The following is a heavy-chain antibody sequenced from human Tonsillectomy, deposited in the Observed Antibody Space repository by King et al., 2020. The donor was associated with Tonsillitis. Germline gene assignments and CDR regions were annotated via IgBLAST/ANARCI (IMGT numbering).Heavy chain of an antibody. D-gene: IGHD5-12*01. V-gene: IGHV4-59*01. Sequence: QLQESGPGLVKPSETLSLTCTVSGDSIRSYYWSWIRQPPGKGLEWIGYIYYNGSTNYNPSLKSRVTISIHTSKIQFSLRLSSVTAADTAVYYCARSPEWLRGEAIYYYYYGMDVWGQGTTVTVSS. CDR3: ARSPEWLRGEAIYYYYYGMDV. CDR2: IYYNGST. CDR1: GDSIRSYY. J-gene: IGHJ6*02.